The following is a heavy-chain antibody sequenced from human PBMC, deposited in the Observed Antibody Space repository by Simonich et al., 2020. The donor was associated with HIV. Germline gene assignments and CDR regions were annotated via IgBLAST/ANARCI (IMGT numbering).Heavy chain of an antibody. CDR3: ARRHPTTVTTPYFDY. J-gene: IGHJ4*02. D-gene: IGHD4-17*01. V-gene: IGHV4-34*01. Sequence: QVQLQQWGAGLLKPSETLSLTCAVYGGSFSGYYWSWIRQPPGKGLEWIGEINHSVSTNYNPSLKRRVTISVDTSKNQFSLKLSSVTAADTAVYYCARRHPTTVTTPYFDYWGQGTLVTVSS. CDR1: GGSFSGYY. CDR2: INHSVST.